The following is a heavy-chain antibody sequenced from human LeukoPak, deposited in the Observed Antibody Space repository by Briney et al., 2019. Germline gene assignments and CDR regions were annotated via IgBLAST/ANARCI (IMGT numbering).Heavy chain of an antibody. J-gene: IGHJ4*02. CDR2: VSNSGAAT. D-gene: IGHD2-21*01. Sequence: GGSLRLSCAASGFTFSLSAMTWVRQPPGKGLEWVATVSNSGAATYYADSVKGRFSISRDNSKNTVSLEMSNLRTDDTAIYYCAKEAFRPALLAFWGQESLVPVSS. CDR1: GFTFSLSA. CDR3: AKEAFRPALLAF. V-gene: IGHV3-23*01.